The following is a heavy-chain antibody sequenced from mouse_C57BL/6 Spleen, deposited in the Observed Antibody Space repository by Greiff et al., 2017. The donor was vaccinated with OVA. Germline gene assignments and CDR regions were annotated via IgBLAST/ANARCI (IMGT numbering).Heavy chain of an antibody. CDR1: GYSFTDYN. J-gene: IGHJ4*01. CDR2: INPNYGTT. CDR3: GRGSNYDYAMDY. V-gene: IGHV1-39*01. D-gene: IGHD2-5*01. Sequence: EVQLQQSGPELVKPGASVKISCKASGYSFTDYNMNWVKQSNGKSLEWIGAINPNYGTTSYNQKFKGKATLTVDQSSSTAYMQLNSLTSEDSAVYYGGRGSNYDYAMDYWGQGTSVTVSS.